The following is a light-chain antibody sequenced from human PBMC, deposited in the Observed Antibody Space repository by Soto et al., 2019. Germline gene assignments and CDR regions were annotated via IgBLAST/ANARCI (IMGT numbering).Light chain of an antibody. CDR1: QSVSSSY. CDR3: QQYGSSPRT. V-gene: IGKV3-20*01. CDR2: GAS. Sequence: ETVLTQSPGTLSLSPGESATLSCRASQSVSSSYLAWYQQKPGQAPSLLMYGASRRATGIPERFSGSGSGTDFTLTISRLEPEDFAVYYCQQYGSSPRTVGQGTKVDIK. J-gene: IGKJ1*01.